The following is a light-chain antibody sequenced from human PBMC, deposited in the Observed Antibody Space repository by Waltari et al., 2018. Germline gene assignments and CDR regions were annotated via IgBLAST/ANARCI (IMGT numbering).Light chain of an antibody. J-gene: IGKJ5*01. Sequence: EVVLTQSPGTLSVSPGESATISCRASQSVSSGYLAWYQQKPGQAPRLVIYGASTRATGIPDRFSASGSGTDFTLTISRLEPEDFAVYYCQQFGHSPITFGQGSRLDNK. CDR2: GAS. CDR3: QQFGHSPIT. CDR1: QSVSSGY. V-gene: IGKV3-20*01.